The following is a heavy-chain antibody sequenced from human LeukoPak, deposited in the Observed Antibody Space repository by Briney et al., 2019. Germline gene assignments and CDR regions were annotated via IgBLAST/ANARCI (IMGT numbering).Heavy chain of an antibody. J-gene: IGHJ6*02. V-gene: IGHV3-73*01. Sequence: PGGSLRLSCAASGFTFSGSAMHWVRQASGKGLEWVGRIRSKANSYATAYAASVKGRFTISRDDSKNTAHLQMNSLKTEDTAVYYCTSQYCTNGVCYNYGMDVWGQGTTVTVSS. CDR3: TSQYCTNGVCYNYGMDV. CDR1: GFTFSGSA. D-gene: IGHD2-8*01. CDR2: IRSKANSYAT.